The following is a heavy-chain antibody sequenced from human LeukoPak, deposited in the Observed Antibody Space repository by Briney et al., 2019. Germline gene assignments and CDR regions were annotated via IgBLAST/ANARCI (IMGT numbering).Heavy chain of an antibody. Sequence: GGSLRLSCAASGFTFSSYWMHWVRHAPGKGLVWVSRINSDGSSTSYADSVKGRFTISRDNAKNTLYLQMNSLRAEDTAVYYCARGDPYYYDSSGYYYGFDYWGQGTLVTVSS. J-gene: IGHJ4*02. D-gene: IGHD3-22*01. CDR1: GFTFSSYW. CDR3: ARGDPYYYDSSGYYYGFDY. CDR2: INSDGSST. V-gene: IGHV3-74*01.